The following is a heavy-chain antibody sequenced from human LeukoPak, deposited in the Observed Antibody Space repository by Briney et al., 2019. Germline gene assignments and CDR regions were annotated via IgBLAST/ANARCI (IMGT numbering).Heavy chain of an antibody. Sequence: GGSLRLSCEASGFTFSTFAMIWVRQPPGKGLEWVSSIFPSGGEIHYADSVRGRFTISRDNSKSTLSLQMDSLRAEDTAVYYCATYRQVLLPFESWGQGTLVTVSS. D-gene: IGHD2-8*02. J-gene: IGHJ4*02. CDR1: GFTFSTFA. CDR2: IFPSGGEI. CDR3: ATYRQVLLPFES. V-gene: IGHV3-23*01.